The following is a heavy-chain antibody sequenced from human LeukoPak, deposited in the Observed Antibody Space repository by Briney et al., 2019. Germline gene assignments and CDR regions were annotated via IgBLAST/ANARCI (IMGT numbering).Heavy chain of an antibody. Sequence: PGGSLRLSCAASGFTFSSYGMHWVRQAPGKGLEWVAVISYDGSNKYYADSVKGRFTISRDNSKNTLYLQMNSLRAEDTAVYYCAKDKSLIFDYWGQGTLVTVSS. CDR3: AKDKSLIFDY. V-gene: IGHV3-30*18. CDR2: ISYDGSNK. CDR1: GFTFSSYG. J-gene: IGHJ4*02.